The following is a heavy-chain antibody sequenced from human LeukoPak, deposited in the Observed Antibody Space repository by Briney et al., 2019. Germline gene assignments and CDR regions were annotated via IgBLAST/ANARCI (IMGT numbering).Heavy chain of an antibody. Sequence: GGSLRLSCAASGFTFDDYAMHWVRQAPGKGLEWVSGISWNSGSIGYADSVKGRFTISRDNAKNTLYLQVNNLRAEDTAVYYCARGPNSNWSGLDFWGQGTLLTVSS. J-gene: IGHJ4*02. V-gene: IGHV3-9*01. D-gene: IGHD6-6*01. CDR3: ARGPNSNWSGLDF. CDR2: ISWNSGSI. CDR1: GFTFDDYA.